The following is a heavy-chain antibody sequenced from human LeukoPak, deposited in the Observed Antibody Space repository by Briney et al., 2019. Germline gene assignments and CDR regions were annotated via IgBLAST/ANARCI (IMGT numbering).Heavy chain of an antibody. CDR3: ARDGYYYDSSGYYSFDY. D-gene: IGHD3-22*01. Sequence: SETLSLTCAVYGGSFSGYYWSWIRQPPGKGLEWIGEINHSGSTNYNPSLKSRVTISVDTSKNQFSLKLSSVTAADTAVYYCARDGYYYDSSGYYSFDYWGQGTLVTVPS. V-gene: IGHV4-34*01. CDR1: GGSFSGYY. CDR2: INHSGST. J-gene: IGHJ4*02.